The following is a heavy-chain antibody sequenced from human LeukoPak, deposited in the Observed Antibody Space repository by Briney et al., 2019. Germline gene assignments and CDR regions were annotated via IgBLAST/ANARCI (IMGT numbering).Heavy chain of an antibody. V-gene: IGHV4-39*02. CDR2: IYHSGST. J-gene: IGHJ5*02. CDR1: GGSISSTCYY. CDR3: TREKGPKRFGDLSFSRTAFSWFDP. Sequence: SETLSLTCTVSGGSISSTCYYWGWIRQPPGKGLEWIGSIYHSGSTYYNPSLKSRVTISVGTSKKQFSLKLSSVTAADTAVYYCTREKGPKRFGDLSFSRTAFSWFDPWGQGTLVTVSS. D-gene: IGHD3-10*01.